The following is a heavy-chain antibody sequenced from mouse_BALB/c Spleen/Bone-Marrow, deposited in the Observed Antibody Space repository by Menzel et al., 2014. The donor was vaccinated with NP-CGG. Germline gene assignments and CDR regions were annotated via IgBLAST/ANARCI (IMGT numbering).Heavy chain of an antibody. CDR3: ARWDTTAMDY. CDR1: GYTFSSYW. V-gene: IGHV1-9*01. CDR2: ILPGRGST. Sequence: QVQLQQSGAELMKPGASVKISCKATGYTFSSYWIERVKQRPGHGLEWIGEILPGRGSTNYNEKCKGKATFTSDTSSNTAYMQLSSLTSEDSAVYYCARWDTTAMDYWGQGTSVTVSS. D-gene: IGHD1-1*01. J-gene: IGHJ4*01.